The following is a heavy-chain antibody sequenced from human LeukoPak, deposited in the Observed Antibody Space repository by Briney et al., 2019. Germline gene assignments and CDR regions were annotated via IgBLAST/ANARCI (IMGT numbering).Heavy chain of an antibody. CDR3: ARAPPASYFDY. V-gene: IGHV3-30-3*01. J-gene: IGHJ4*02. CDR2: ISYDGSNK. CDR1: GFIFSTYA. Sequence: GSLRLSCAASGFIFSTYAMHWVRQAPGKGLDWVAVISYDGSNKYYADSVKGRFTISRDNSKNTLYLQMNSLRAEDTAVYYCARAPPASYFDYWGQGTLVTVSS. D-gene: IGHD6-25*01.